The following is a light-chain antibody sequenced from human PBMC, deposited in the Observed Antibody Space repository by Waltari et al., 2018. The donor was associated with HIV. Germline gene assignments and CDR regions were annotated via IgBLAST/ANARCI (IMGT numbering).Light chain of an antibody. CDR2: DAS. CDR3: LQSFTAPLT. J-gene: IGKJ3*01. CDR1: LNIYKF. Sequence: DTQMTQSPSSLSASIGDRITITCRASLNIYKFLSWYQQKSGKAPNLLIYDASSLQSGVPSRFSGSGSGTEFTLTISSLQVEDFATYYCLQSFTAPLTFGPGTKLDIK. V-gene: IGKV1-39*01.